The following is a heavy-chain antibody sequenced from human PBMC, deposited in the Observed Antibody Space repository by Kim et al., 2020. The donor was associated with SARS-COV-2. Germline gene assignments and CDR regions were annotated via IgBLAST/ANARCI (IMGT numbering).Heavy chain of an antibody. CDR3: VGTRMGRIVLGDGVD. V-gene: IGHV4-31*03. CDR2: IYYSGST. Sequence: SETLSLTCTVSGGSISSGGYYWSWIRQHPGKGREWIGYIYYSGSTYYNPSLKSRVTISVDTSKNQFSLKLSSVTAAETAVYECVGTRMGRIVLGDGVD. D-gene: IGHD2-15*01. CDR1: GGSISSGGYY. J-gene: IGHJ3*02.